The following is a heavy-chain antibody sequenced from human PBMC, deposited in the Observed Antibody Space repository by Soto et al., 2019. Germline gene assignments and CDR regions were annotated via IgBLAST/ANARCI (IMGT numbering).Heavy chain of an antibody. J-gene: IGHJ4*02. V-gene: IGHV3-66*01. Sequence: VQLVESGGGLVQPGGSLRLSCAASGFLVTNNFMTWVRQAPGKGLEWVSVISSGGGTYYADSVKCRFTISRDISKNTLYLQMNALRGEESAVYYCARDDHGGAYYFWQGGQGILVIVSS. CDR3: ARDDHGGAYYFWQ. CDR1: GFLVTNNF. D-gene: IGHD3-3*01. CDR2: ISSGGGT.